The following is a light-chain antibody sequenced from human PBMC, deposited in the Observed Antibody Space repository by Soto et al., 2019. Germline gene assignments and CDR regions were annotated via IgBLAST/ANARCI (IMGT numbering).Light chain of an antibody. CDR3: QKCGIAPFT. J-gene: IGKJ4*01. CDR2: AAS. Sequence: DIQMTQSPSSLSTSVGDRVTITCRASQGISNYLAWYQQKPGKVPKLLIYAASTLQSGVPSRFSGSGSGTDFTLTISRLQPEDVANYYCQKCGIAPFTFGGGTKVELK. V-gene: IGKV1-27*01. CDR1: QGISNY.